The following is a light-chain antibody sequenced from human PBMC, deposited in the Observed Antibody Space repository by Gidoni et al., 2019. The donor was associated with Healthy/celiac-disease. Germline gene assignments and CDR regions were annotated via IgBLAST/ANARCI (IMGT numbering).Light chain of an antibody. CDR3: QSYDSSLSGSVV. Sequence: QSVLTQPPSVSGAPGHRLTISCTRSSSNIGAGYDVHWYQQLPGTAPNLLIYGNSNRPSGVPDRFSGSKSGTSASLAITGLQAEDEADYYCQSYDSSLSGSVVFGGGTKLTVL. J-gene: IGLJ2*01. CDR1: SSNIGAGYD. V-gene: IGLV1-40*01. CDR2: GNS.